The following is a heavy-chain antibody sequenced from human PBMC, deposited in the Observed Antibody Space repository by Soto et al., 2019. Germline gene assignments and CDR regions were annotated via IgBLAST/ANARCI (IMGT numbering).Heavy chain of an antibody. CDR3: TRDASRDSSARGWFDP. J-gene: IGHJ5*02. Sequence: GGSLRLSCAASGFTFRSFTMNWVRQAPGKGLGWVSTISSNSAYIYYTDVLRGRFTISRDNAKNSLHLQMNSLRAEDTAVYYCTRDASRDSSARGWFDPWGPGTLVTSPQ. CDR1: GFTFRSFT. V-gene: IGHV3-21*01. D-gene: IGHD6-13*01. CDR2: ISSNSAYI.